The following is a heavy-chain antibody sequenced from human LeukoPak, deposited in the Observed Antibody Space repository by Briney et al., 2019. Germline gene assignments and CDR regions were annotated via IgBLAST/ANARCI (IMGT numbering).Heavy chain of an antibody. CDR2: INAGNGNT. CDR1: GYTFTSYA. D-gene: IGHD3-9*01. J-gene: IGHJ4*02. Sequence: ASVKVSCKASGYTFTSYAMHWVRQAPGQRLEWMGWINAGNGNTKYSQEFQGRVTITRDTSASTAYMELSSLRSEDMAVYYCAGVHRYLQYFDYWGQGTLVTVSS. V-gene: IGHV1-3*03. CDR3: AGVHRYLQYFDY.